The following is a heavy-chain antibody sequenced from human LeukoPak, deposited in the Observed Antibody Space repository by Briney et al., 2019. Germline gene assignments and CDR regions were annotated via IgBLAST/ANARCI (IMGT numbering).Heavy chain of an antibody. CDR1: GFTFISYA. J-gene: IGHJ3*02. CDR3: AKVTGLLDYYDSSGYYYNAFDI. CDR2: NSGSGGST. D-gene: IGHD3-22*01. V-gene: IGHV3-23*01. Sequence: PGGSLRLSCAASGFTFISYAMSWVRQAPGKGLEWVSANSGSGGSTAYAESVKGRFNISRDGSKSTLYLEMNSLRGEDTALYYCAKVTGLLDYYDSSGYYYNAFDIWGQGTMVAVSS.